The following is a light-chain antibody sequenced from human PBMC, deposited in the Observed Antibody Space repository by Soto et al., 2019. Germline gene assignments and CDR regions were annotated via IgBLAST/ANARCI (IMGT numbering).Light chain of an antibody. V-gene: IGLV2-14*01. J-gene: IGLJ2*01. CDR2: EVS. CDR3: SSYTSSSTYVV. Sequence: QPVLTQPASVSGSPGQSITISCTGTSSDVGGYNYVSWYQQHLGKAPKLMIYEVSNRPSGVSNRFSGSKSGNTASLTISGLQAEDEADYYCSSYTSSSTYVVFGGGTKLTVL. CDR1: SSDVGGYNY.